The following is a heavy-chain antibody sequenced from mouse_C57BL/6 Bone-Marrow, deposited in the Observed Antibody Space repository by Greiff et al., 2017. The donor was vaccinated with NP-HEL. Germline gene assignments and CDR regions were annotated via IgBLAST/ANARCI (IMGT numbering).Heavy chain of an antibody. Sequence: EVQLQQSGPELVKPGASVKISCKASGYSFTGYYMNWVKQSPEKSLEWIGEINPSTGGTTYIQKFKAKATLTVDKSSSTAYMQLKSLTSEDSAVYYCARKTDYYGSSYENDYWGQGTTLTVSS. D-gene: IGHD1-1*01. CDR2: INPSTGGT. J-gene: IGHJ2*01. CDR3: ARKTDYYGSSYENDY. CDR1: GYSFTGYY. V-gene: IGHV1-42*01.